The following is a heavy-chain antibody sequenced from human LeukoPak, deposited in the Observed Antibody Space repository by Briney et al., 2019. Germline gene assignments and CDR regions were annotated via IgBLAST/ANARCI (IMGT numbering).Heavy chain of an antibody. J-gene: IGHJ3*02. CDR1: GFTFSSYA. D-gene: IGHD5-18*01. Sequence: GGSLRLSCAASGFTFSSYAMHWVRQAPGKGLEWVAVISYDGSNKYYADSVKGRFTISRDNSKNTLYLQMNSLRAEDTAVYYCAKDRRDVGYSRNAFDIWGQGTMVTVSS. V-gene: IGHV3-30-3*01. CDR2: ISYDGSNK. CDR3: AKDRRDVGYSRNAFDI.